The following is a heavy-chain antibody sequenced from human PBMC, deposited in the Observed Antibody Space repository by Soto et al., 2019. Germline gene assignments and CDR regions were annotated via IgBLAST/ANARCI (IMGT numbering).Heavy chain of an antibody. CDR2: VNPKSGDT. V-gene: IGHV1-2*02. CDR3: SLPGRGGS. CDR1: GYTFTGRF. D-gene: IGHD1-1*01. Sequence: QVHLVQSGSEVKRPGASMQISCKASGYTFTGRFMHWVRQAPGQGLEWLGWVNPKSGDTTYAPKFKDRVSLTRDTSTDTAFLDLRDLKEDDTAIYYCSLPGRGGSWGQGTPVTVSS. J-gene: IGHJ5*02.